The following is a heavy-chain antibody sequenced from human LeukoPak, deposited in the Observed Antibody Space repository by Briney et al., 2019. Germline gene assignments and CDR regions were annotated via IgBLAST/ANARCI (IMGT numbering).Heavy chain of an antibody. CDR3: AKDRNYYGSGSYFRSLVSY. Sequence: GGSLRLSCAASGFTFSSYGMHWVRQAPGKGLEWVAVISYDGSNKYYADSVKGRFTISRDNSKNTLYLQMNSLRAEDTAVYYCAKDRNYYGSGSYFRSLVSYWGQGTLVTVSS. CDR2: ISYDGSNK. CDR1: GFTFSSYG. V-gene: IGHV3-30*18. J-gene: IGHJ4*02. D-gene: IGHD3-10*01.